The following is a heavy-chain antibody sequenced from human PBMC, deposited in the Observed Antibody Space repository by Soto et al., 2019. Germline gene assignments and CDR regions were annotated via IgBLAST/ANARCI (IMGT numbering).Heavy chain of an antibody. J-gene: IGHJ6*01. CDR1: GYTFSTYA. CDR3: ARARGTEEKYYHYRMDI. V-gene: IGHV1-3*01. Sequence: DSVKVSCKASGYTFSTYAIHWVRQAPGQSLEWMGWLNGGTGQTRYSQRFQDRVTITRDTSASTAYMEVSSLRPEDTAAYYCARARGTEEKYYHYRMDIYQQESKVSVSS. CDR2: LNGGTGQT.